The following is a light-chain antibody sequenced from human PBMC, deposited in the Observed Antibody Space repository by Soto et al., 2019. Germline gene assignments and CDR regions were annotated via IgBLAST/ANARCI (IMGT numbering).Light chain of an antibody. J-gene: IGKJ1*01. Sequence: DIQMTQSPSSLSASVGDRVTITCRASETIDTYLNWYQQKPGKAPRLLIYFASSLQSGVPVRFSGSGSGTEFTLTISSLQREDFATYFCQQDYNFPRTFGLGNKLEIK. CDR2: FAS. V-gene: IGKV1-39*01. CDR1: ETIDTY. CDR3: QQDYNFPRT.